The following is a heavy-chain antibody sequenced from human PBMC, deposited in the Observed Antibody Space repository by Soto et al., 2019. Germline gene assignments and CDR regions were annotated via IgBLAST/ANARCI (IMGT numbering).Heavy chain of an antibody. Sequence: QAQLVESGGGVVQPGMSLRLSCAASGFTFSSYGMHWALQAPGTGLEWVAVISYDGSLQHYADSVKGRFTISRDNYKTMLILQMNSLGAEDTAVYYCATDRGFGHASVPYSWGPGNLVSVSS. CDR2: ISYDGSLQ. CDR3: ATDRGFGHASVPYS. J-gene: IGHJ4*02. V-gene: IGHV3-30*03. CDR1: GFTFSSYG. D-gene: IGHD3-10*01.